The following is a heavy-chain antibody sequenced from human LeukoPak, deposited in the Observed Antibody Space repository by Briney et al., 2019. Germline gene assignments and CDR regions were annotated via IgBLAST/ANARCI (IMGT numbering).Heavy chain of an antibody. D-gene: IGHD2-2*01. CDR3: ARRRGYCSSTSCLTHYYYYMDV. V-gene: IGHV3-11*01. Sequence: GGSLRLSCAASGFTFSDYYMSWIRQAPGKGLEWVSYISSSGSTIYYADSVKGRFTISRDNAKNSLYLQMNSLRAEDTAVYYCARRRGYCSSTSCLTHYYYYMDVWGKGTTVTVPS. J-gene: IGHJ6*03. CDR1: GFTFSDYY. CDR2: ISSSGSTI.